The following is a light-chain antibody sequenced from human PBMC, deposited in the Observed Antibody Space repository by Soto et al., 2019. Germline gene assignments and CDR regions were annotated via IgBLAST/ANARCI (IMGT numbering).Light chain of an antibody. J-gene: IGKJ5*01. CDR1: QTVSSS. CDR2: EAS. V-gene: IGKV3-11*01. CDR3: QQHINWPLT. Sequence: EIVMTQSPATLSVSTVERATRSCRASQTVSSSLAWYQQKPGQAPRLLIYEASNRATGIPARFSGSGSGADLTLTISSLEPEDFALYYCQQHINWPLTFGGGTRLEI.